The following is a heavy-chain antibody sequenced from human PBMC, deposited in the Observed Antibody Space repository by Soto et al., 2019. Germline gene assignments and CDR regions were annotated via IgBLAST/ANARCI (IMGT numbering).Heavy chain of an antibody. Sequence: QVQLGQSGAEVKKPGASVKVSCKASGYTFSSYGIIWVRQAPGQGVEWRGWISAYNGNTNFAQKLQGRVTMTTDTPTSTAYMELRSLRSDDTAVYYCARVGNDGGDYDYWGQGTLVTVSS. V-gene: IGHV1-18*01. D-gene: IGHD1-1*01. CDR3: ARVGNDGGDYDY. CDR1: GYTFSSYG. CDR2: ISAYNGNT. J-gene: IGHJ4*02.